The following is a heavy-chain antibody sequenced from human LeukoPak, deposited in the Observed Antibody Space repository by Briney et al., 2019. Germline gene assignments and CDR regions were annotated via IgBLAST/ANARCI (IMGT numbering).Heavy chain of an antibody. V-gene: IGHV3-66*02. CDR3: ARAEPYCSSTSCYIAYFDY. D-gene: IGHD2-2*02. CDR1: GFTVSSNY. CDR2: IYSGGST. Sequence: PGGSLRLSCAASGFTVSSNYMSWVRQAPGKGLEWVSVIYSGGSTYYADSVKGRFTISRDNSKNTLYLQMNSLRAEDTAVYYCARAEPYCSSTSCYIAYFDYWGQGTLVTVSS. J-gene: IGHJ4*02.